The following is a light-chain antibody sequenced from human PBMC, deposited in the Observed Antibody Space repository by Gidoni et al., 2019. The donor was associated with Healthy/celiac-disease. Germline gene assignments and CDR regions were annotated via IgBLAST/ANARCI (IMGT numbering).Light chain of an antibody. CDR2: GAS. V-gene: IGKV3-20*01. Sequence: SQSVSSSYLAWYQQKPGQAPSLLIYGASSRATGIPDRFSGSGSGTDFTLTISRLEPEDFAVYYCQQYGSSPGTFGQGTKVEIK. CDR1: QSVSSSY. CDR3: QQYGSSPGT. J-gene: IGKJ1*01.